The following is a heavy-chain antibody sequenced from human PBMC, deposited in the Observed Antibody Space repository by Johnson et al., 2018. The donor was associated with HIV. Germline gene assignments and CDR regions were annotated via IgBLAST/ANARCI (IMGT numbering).Heavy chain of an antibody. CDR1: GFTFSDYG. V-gene: IGHV3-33*01. Sequence: QVLLVESGGGVVQPGRSLRLSCAASGFTFSDYGIHWVRQAPGKGLEWVAVVWSDGNNRYYADSVKGRFTISRDNPKNTLSLQMNTLRAEDTAVYYCSREMYYFDAGNHFDAFHVWGQGTLVTVSS. D-gene: IGHD3-10*01. CDR3: SREMYYFDAGNHFDAFHV. CDR2: VWSDGNNR. J-gene: IGHJ3*01.